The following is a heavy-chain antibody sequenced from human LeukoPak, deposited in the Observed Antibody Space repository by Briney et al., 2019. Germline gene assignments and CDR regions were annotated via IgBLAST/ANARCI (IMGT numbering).Heavy chain of an antibody. Sequence: GGPLRLSCAASGFTFSSYGMHWVRQAPGKGLEWVAFIRYDGSNKYYADSVKGRFTISRDNSKNTLYLQMNSLRAEDTAVYYCARGVVPAAISEFHYWGQGTLVTVSS. V-gene: IGHV3-30*02. CDR2: IRYDGSNK. D-gene: IGHD2-2*01. CDR3: ARGVVPAAISEFHY. J-gene: IGHJ4*02. CDR1: GFTFSSYG.